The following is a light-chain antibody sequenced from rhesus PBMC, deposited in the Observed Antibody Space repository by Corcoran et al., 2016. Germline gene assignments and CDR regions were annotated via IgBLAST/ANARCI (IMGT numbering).Light chain of an antibody. CDR1: QSLLDSEDGNTY. CDR2: EVS. V-gene: IGKV2-104*02. Sequence: DIVMTQTPLSLPVTPGEPASISCRSSQSLLDSEDGNTYLDWYLQKPGQSPQLLIYEVSNRASGVTDRFSGRGSDTDFTLKISRVEAEDVGVYYCMQALEFPFTFGPGTKLDIK. J-gene: IGKJ3*01. CDR3: MQALEFPFT.